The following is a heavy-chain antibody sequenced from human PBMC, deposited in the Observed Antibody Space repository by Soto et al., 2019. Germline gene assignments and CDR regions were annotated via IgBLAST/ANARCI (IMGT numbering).Heavy chain of an antibody. J-gene: IGHJ6*02. V-gene: IGHV3-7*01. CDR3: ARDKGYSSSWYLSATEYYYYGMDV. Sequence: GGSLRLSCAASGFTFSSYWMSWVRQAPGKGLEWVANIKQDGSEEYYVDSVKGRFTISRDNAKNSLYLQMNSLRAEDTAVYYCARDKGYSSSWYLSATEYYYYGMDVWGQGTTVTVPS. D-gene: IGHD6-13*01. CDR1: GFTFSSYW. CDR2: IKQDGSEE.